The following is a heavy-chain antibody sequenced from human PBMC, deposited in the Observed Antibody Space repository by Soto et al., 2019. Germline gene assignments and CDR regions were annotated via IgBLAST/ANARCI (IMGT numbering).Heavy chain of an antibody. CDR1: GYTFTDYA. CDR2: INTGNDDT. Sequence: VKVSCKASGYTFTDYAMHWVRQAPGQRLEWMGWINTGNDDTKYAQNFQGRVTLTTDTSTGTTYMEVGSLRSDDTAVYYCARTCRSGGSCYHEYWGEGTLVTVSS. J-gene: IGHJ4*02. CDR3: ARTCRSGGSCYHEY. D-gene: IGHD2-15*01. V-gene: IGHV1-3*04.